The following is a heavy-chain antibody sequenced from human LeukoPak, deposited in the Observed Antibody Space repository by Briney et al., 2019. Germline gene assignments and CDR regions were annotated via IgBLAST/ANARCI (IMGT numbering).Heavy chain of an antibody. D-gene: IGHD1-26*01. CDR1: GYTFTRYG. Sequence: ASVKVSCKASGYTFTRYGVSWVRQAPGQGLEWVGWVSGYNHNTNYAHRLQGRVTMTTDTSTSTAYMELRSLTSDDTAMYYCARGGGRDSGRENDYWGQGTLVTVSS. CDR2: VSGYNHNT. J-gene: IGHJ4*02. V-gene: IGHV1-18*01. CDR3: ARGGGRDSGRENDY.